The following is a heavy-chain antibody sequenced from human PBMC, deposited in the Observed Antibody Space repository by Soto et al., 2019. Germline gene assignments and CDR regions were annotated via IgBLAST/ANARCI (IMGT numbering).Heavy chain of an antibody. J-gene: IGHJ4*02. D-gene: IGHD3-16*01. CDR2: IYWDDDK. CDR1: GFSLDTWGVG. Sequence: QITLKESGPALVRTTQTLTLTCTVSGFSLDTWGVGVGWIRQPPGKAPEWLALIYWDDDKRYSPSLKNRLTITKDTSNNQVVLTVTNMDPVDTVTYYCARALGSWGSYYFDHWGQGTLVTVSS. V-gene: IGHV2-5*02. CDR3: ARALGSWGSYYFDH.